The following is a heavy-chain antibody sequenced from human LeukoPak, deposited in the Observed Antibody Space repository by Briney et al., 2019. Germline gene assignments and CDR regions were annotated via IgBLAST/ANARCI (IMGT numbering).Heavy chain of an antibody. CDR1: GGSISSYY. CDR2: IYYSGTT. Sequence: SETLSLTCTVSGGSISSYYWSWIRQPPGKGLEWIGYIYYSGTTYYNPSLKSRVTISLDTSKNQFSLRLSSVTAADTAVYYCARLPYSSAYGGYYYMDVWGKGTTVTISS. D-gene: IGHD4/OR15-4a*01. V-gene: IGHV4-59*08. CDR3: ARLPYSSAYGGYYYMDV. J-gene: IGHJ6*03.